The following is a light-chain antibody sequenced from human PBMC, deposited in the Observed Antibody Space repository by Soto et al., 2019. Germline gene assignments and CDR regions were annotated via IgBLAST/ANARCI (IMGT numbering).Light chain of an antibody. CDR2: AAS. CDR3: QQSYSTPRT. J-gene: IGKJ1*01. CDR1: QSISGY. Sequence: DIQMTQSPSSLSASVGDRVTITCRASQSISGYLNWYQQKPGKAPKLLIYAASSLRSGVPSRFSGSGSGTDFTLTISSLQPEDFATYYCQQSYSTPRTFGQGTKVDIK. V-gene: IGKV1-39*01.